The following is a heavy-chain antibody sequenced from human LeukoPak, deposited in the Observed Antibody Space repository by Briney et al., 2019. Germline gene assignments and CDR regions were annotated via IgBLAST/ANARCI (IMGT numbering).Heavy chain of an antibody. Sequence: GGSLRLSCEASGFTFSSYWMSWVRQAPGKGLEWVANIKQDGSEEYYVDSVKGRFTISRDNAKNSLYLQMNSLRAEDTAVYFCARRYFDLWGRGTLVTVSS. CDR3: ARRYFDL. CDR2: IKQDGSEE. CDR1: GFTFSSYW. J-gene: IGHJ2*01. V-gene: IGHV3-7*01.